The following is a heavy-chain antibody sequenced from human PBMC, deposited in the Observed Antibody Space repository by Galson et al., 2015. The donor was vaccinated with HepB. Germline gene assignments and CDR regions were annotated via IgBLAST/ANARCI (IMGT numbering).Heavy chain of an antibody. J-gene: IGHJ4*02. D-gene: IGHD3-3*01. CDR3: AKDTVSFGVVTPFDY. V-gene: IGHV3-53*05. CDR1: GFIVSSNY. Sequence: SLRLSCAASGFIVSSNYISWVRQAPGKGLEWVSVIYSGGSIGYADSVKGRFTISRDNAKNSLYLQMNSLRAEDTALYYCAKDTVSFGVVTPFDYWGQGTLVTVSS. CDR2: IYSGGSI.